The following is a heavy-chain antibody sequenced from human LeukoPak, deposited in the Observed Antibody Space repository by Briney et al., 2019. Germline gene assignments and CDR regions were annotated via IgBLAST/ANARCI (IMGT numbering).Heavy chain of an antibody. J-gene: IGHJ4*02. V-gene: IGHV4-59*01. CDR1: GGSISSYY. CDR2: IYYSGST. D-gene: IGHD6-19*01. CDR3: ARDRWLALFDY. Sequence: PSETLSLTCTVSGGSISSYYWSWIRPPPGKGLEWIGYIYYSGSTNYNPSLKSRVTISVDTSKNQFSLKLSSVTAADTAVYYCARDRWLALFDYWGQGTLVTASS.